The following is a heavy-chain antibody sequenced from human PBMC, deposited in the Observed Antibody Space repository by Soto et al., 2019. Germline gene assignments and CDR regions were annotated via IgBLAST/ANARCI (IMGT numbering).Heavy chain of an antibody. Sequence: PGGSLRLSCAASGFTFSSYGMHWVRPAPGKGLEWVAVIWYDGSNKYYADSVKGRFTISRDNSKNTLYLQMNSLRAEDTAVYYCARGGTTYGVYYYYAMDVWGQGTTVTVSS. J-gene: IGHJ6*02. D-gene: IGHD4-17*01. V-gene: IGHV3-33*01. CDR1: GFTFSSYG. CDR3: ARGGTTYGVYYYYAMDV. CDR2: IWYDGSNK.